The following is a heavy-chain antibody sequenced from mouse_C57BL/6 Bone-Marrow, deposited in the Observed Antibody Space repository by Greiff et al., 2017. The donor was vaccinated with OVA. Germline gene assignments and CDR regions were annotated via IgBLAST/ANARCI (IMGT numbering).Heavy chain of an antibody. CDR3: TSYGNFDY. CDR2: IDPENGDT. J-gene: IGHJ2*01. V-gene: IGHV14-4*01. Sequence: VQLQQSGAELVRPGASVKLSCTASGFNIKDDSLHWVKQRPEQGLAWIGWIDPENGDTEYASKFQGKATITADTSSNTAYLQLSSLTSEDTAVYYCTSYGNFDYWGQGTTLTVSS. D-gene: IGHD2-1*01. CDR1: GFNIKDDS.